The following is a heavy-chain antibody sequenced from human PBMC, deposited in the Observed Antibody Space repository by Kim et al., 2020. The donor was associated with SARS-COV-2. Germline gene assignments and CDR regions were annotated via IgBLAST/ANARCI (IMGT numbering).Heavy chain of an antibody. V-gene: IGHV4-59*11. Sequence: SETLSLTCIVSGGSISNHYWSWIRQPPGKGLEWIGYIDYSGSTNSNPSLKSRVTISVDTSKNQFSLKLSSVTAADTAVCYCARDPPGPDYSFDLWGQGTMVTVSS. J-gene: IGHJ3*01. CDR1: GGSISNHY. CDR2: IDYSGST. D-gene: IGHD5-12*01. CDR3: ARDPPGPDYSFDL.